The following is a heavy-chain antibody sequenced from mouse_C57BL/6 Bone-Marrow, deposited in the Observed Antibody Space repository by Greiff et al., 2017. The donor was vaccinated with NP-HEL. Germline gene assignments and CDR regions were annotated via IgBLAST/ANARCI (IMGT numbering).Heavy chain of an antibody. CDR2: IDPSDSYT. J-gene: IGHJ3*01. CDR3: AREGIYYYGSSWFAY. CDR1: GYTFTSYW. Sequence: QVQLQQPGAELVKPGASVKLSCKASGYTFTSYWMQWVKQRPGQGLEWIGEIDPSDSYTNYNQKFKGKATLTVATSSSTAYMQLSSLTSEDTAVYYCAREGIYYYGSSWFAYWGQGTLVTVSA. V-gene: IGHV1-50*01. D-gene: IGHD1-1*01.